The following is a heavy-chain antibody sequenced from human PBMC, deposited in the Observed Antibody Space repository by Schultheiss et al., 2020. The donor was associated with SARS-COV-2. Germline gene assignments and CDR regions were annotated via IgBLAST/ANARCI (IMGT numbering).Heavy chain of an antibody. CDR1: GYTFTSYD. CDR3: ARTVPAAIEEGGYNWFDP. V-gene: IGHV1-8*01. J-gene: IGHJ5*02. CDR2: MNPNSGNT. Sequence: ASVKVSCKASGYTFTSYDINWVRQATGQGLEWMGWMNPNSGNTGYAQKFQGRVTITADESTSTAYMELSSLRSEDTAVYYCARTVPAAIEEGGYNWFDPWGQGTLVTVSS. D-gene: IGHD2-2*02.